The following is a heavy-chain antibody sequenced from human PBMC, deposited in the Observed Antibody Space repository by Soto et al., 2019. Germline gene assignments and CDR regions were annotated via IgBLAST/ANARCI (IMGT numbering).Heavy chain of an antibody. CDR2: INPYNGNT. J-gene: IGHJ4*02. D-gene: IGHD6-13*01. CDR3: ARTDSRPQDFDY. Sequence: QVQLVQSGAEVKKPGASVKVSCKASGYTFTSYGITWVRQAPGQGLEWMGWINPYNGNTNYAQKLQGRVTMTTYTYTSTDYMELRSLRSDDTAVYYCARTDSRPQDFDYRGQGTLVSVSS. V-gene: IGHV1-18*01. CDR1: GYTFTSYG.